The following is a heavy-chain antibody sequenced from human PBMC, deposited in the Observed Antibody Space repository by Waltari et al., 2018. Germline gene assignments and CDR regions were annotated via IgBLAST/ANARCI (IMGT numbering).Heavy chain of an antibody. V-gene: IGHV4-38-2*01. D-gene: IGHD6-6*01. J-gene: IGHJ2*01. CDR2: IYHSGST. Sequence: QVQLQESGPGLVKPSETLSLTCAVSGYSIRSGYYWGWIRQPPGKGLEWIGSIYHSGSTYYNPSLKSRVTISVDTSKNQFSLKLSSVTAADTAVYYCAAIAARHWYFDLWGRGTLVTVSS. CDR3: AAIAARHWYFDL. CDR1: GYSIRSGYY.